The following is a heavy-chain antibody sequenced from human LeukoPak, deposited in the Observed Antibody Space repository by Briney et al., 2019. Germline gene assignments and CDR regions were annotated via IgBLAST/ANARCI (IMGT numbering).Heavy chain of an antibody. J-gene: IGHJ4*02. Sequence: GGSLRLSCAASGFTVSSNYMSWVRQAPGKGLEWVSVIYSGGSTYYADSVKGRFTISRDNSKNTLYLQMNSLRAEDTAVYYCARGEMATIIDYWGQGTLVTVSS. V-gene: IGHV3-66*01. D-gene: IGHD5-24*01. CDR2: IYSGGST. CDR1: GFTVSSNY. CDR3: ARGEMATIIDY.